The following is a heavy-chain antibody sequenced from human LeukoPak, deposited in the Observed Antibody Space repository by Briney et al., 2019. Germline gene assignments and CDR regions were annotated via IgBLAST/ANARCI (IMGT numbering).Heavy chain of an antibody. CDR3: ARDGPRSLYSYATAPDY. CDR2: IWYDGSNK. D-gene: IGHD5-18*01. J-gene: IGHJ4*02. Sequence: GGSLRLSCAASGFTFSRFGMHWVRQAPGKGLEWVAVIWYDGSNKYYADSVKGRFTISRDNSKNTLYLQMNSLRAEDTAVYYCARDGPRSLYSYATAPDYWGQGTLVTVSS. V-gene: IGHV3-33*01. CDR1: GFTFSRFG.